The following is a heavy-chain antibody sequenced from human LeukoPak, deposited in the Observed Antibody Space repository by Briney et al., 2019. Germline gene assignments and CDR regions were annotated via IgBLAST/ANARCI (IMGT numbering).Heavy chain of an antibody. J-gene: IGHJ4*02. CDR3: AKNCPVAESSWYLNGCDY. CDR2: ISYDGSNK. D-gene: IGHD6-13*01. Sequence: PGGSLRLSCAASGFTFSSYGMHWVRQAPGKGLEWVAVISYDGSNKYYADSVKGRFTISRDNSKNTLYLQMNSLRAGDTAVYYCAKNCPVAESSWYLNGCDYWGQGTLVTVPS. V-gene: IGHV3-30*18. CDR1: GFTFSSYG.